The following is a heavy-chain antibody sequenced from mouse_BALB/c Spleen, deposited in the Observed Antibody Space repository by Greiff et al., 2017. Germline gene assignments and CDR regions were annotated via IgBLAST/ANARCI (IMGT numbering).Heavy chain of an antibody. CDR3: ASDTTNAMDY. CDR1: GYTFTSYW. D-gene: IGHD1-1*01. V-gene: IGHV1S81*02. CDR2: INPSNGRT. J-gene: IGHJ4*01. Sequence: QVQLQQPGAELVKPGASVKLSCKASGYTFTSYWMHWVKQRPGQGLEWIGEINPSNGRTNYNEKFKSKATLTVDKSSSTAYMQLSSLTSEDSAVYYCASDTTNAMDYWGQGTSVTVSS.